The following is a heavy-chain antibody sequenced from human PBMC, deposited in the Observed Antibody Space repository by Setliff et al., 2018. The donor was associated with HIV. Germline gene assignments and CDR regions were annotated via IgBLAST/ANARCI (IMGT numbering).Heavy chain of an antibody. CDR1: GGFLSNNG. J-gene: IGHJ3*02. CDR2: VTPALYLT. CDR3: ATDSGVVPPRTLDI. Sequence: SVKVSCKTSGGFLSNNGIAWVRQAPGQGLEWMGGVTPALYLTTHTEKFQSRVTFTTDDSTSSVYMELSSLRSDDTATYYCATDSGVVPPRTLDIWGQGTVVTVSS. D-gene: IGHD3-16*01. V-gene: IGHV1-69*10.